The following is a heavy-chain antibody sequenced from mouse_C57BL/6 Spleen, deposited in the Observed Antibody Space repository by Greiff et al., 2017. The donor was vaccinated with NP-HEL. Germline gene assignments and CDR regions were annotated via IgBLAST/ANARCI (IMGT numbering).Heavy chain of an antibody. V-gene: IGHV1-82*01. CDR1: GYAFSSSW. J-gene: IGHJ1*03. D-gene: IGHD1-1*01. Sequence: QVQLQQSGPELVKPGASVKISCKASGYAFSSSWMTWVKQRPGKGLEWIGRIYPGAGDTNYNGKFKGKATLTADKSSSTAYMPLSSLTSEDSAVYFWARSGTVVARYCDVLGTGTTVTVSS. CDR3: ARSGTVVARYCDV. CDR2: IYPGAGDT.